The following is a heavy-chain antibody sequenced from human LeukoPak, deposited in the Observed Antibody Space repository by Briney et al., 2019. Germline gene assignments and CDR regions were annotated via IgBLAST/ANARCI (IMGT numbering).Heavy chain of an antibody. CDR2: MNPNSGNT. CDR3: ARARRRMVRGVRGGY. D-gene: IGHD3-10*01. J-gene: IGHJ4*02. Sequence: ASVKVSCKASGYTFPSDDIHWVRQATGQGLEWMGWMNPNSGNTGYAQKFQGRVTMTRNTAISTAYMELSSLRAEDTAVYYCARARRRMVRGVRGGYWGQGTLVTVSS. V-gene: IGHV1-8*01. CDR1: GYTFPSDD.